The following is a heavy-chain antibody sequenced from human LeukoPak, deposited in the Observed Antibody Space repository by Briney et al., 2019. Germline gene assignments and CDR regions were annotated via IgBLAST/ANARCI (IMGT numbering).Heavy chain of an antibody. CDR3: ARAVEINYYDSSGYLY. Sequence: GGSLRLSCAASGFTFSSYWMSWVRQAPGKGLEWVANIKQDGSEKYYVDSVKGRFTISRDNAKNSLHLQMNSLRAEDTAVYYCARAVEINYYDSSGYLYWGQGTLVTVSS. CDR2: IKQDGSEK. J-gene: IGHJ4*02. V-gene: IGHV3-7*03. CDR1: GFTFSSYW. D-gene: IGHD3-22*01.